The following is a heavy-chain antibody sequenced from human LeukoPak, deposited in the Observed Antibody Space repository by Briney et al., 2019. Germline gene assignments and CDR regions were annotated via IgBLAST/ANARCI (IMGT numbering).Heavy chain of an antibody. J-gene: IGHJ4*01. CDR1: GFTFSSYA. CDR3: AKASHLTGYYLPIDY. Sequence: GGSLRLSCAASGFTFSSYAMTWVRQAPGKGLEWVSAISGSGGTTYNADSVKGRFTISRDNSKNTLYLQMNSLRAGDTAVDYCAKASHLTGYYLPIDYWGHGTLVTVSS. CDR2: ISGSGGTT. D-gene: IGHD3-9*01. V-gene: IGHV3-23*01.